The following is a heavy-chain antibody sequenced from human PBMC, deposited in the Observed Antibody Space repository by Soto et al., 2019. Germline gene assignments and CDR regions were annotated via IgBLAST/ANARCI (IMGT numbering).Heavy chain of an antibody. J-gene: IGHJ6*02. CDR2: INPNSGGT. D-gene: IGHD3-10*01. CDR3: ARGGSLLWFGDHLFYGMDV. Sequence: ASVKVSCKASGYTFTGYYMHWVRQAPGQGLEWMGWINPNSGGTNYAQKFQGRVTMTRDTSISTAYMELSRLRSDDTAVYYCARGGSLLWFGDHLFYGMDVWGQGTTVTVSS. V-gene: IGHV1-2*02. CDR1: GYTFTGYY.